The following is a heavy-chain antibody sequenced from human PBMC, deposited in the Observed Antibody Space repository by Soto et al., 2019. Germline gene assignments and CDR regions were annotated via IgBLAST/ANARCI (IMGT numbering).Heavy chain of an antibody. J-gene: IGHJ4*02. D-gene: IGHD7-27*01. CDR3: ARGLSGDKVDY. V-gene: IGHV4-30-4*01. CDR1: GGSISSGDYY. Sequence: QVQLQESGPGLVKPSQTLSLTCTVSGGSISSGDYYWSWIRQSPGKGLEWIGHIYDRGSTYSNPSLNSRVFILVDTSKNQFSLNLNSVTAADTDVYYCARGLSGDKVDYWGRGTLVTVSS. CDR2: IYDRGST.